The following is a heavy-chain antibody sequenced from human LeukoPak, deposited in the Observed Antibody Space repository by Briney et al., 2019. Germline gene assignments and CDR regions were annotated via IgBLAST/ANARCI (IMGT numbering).Heavy chain of an antibody. V-gene: IGHV4-38-2*02. CDR3: ARDPSSYDYDSSGYGEGD. J-gene: IGHJ4*02. Sequence: SETLSLTCTVSGYSISSGYYWGWIRQPPGKGLEWIGSIYHSGSTYYNPSLKSRVTISVDTSKNQFSLKLSSVTAADTAVYYCARDPSSYDYDSSGYGEGDWGQGTLVTVSS. D-gene: IGHD3-22*01. CDR1: GYSISSGYY. CDR2: IYHSGST.